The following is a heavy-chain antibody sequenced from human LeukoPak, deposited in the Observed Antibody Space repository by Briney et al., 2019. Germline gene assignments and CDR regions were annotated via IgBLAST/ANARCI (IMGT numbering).Heavy chain of an antibody. CDR2: INHSGST. V-gene: IGHV4-34*01. Sequence: SETLSLTCAVYGGSFSGYYWSWIRQPPGKGLEWIGEINHSGSTNYNPSLKSRVTISVDTSKSQFSLKLSSVTAADTAVYYCARGIRGTALYYYYGMDVWGQGTTVTVSS. CDR3: ARGIRGTALYYYYGMDV. CDR1: GGSFSGYY. D-gene: IGHD1-26*01. J-gene: IGHJ6*02.